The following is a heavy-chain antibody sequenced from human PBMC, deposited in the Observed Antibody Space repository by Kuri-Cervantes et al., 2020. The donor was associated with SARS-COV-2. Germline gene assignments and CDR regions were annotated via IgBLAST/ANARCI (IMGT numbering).Heavy chain of an antibody. Sequence: ASVKVSCKASGYTFTSYDINWVRQATGQGLEWMGWMSPNSGNTGYAQKFQGRVTMTRNTSISTAYMELSSLRSEDTAVYYCARGGLIGYYDSSGYSVDYWGQGTLVTVSS. CDR2: MSPNSGNT. CDR1: GYTFTSYD. V-gene: IGHV1-8*02. D-gene: IGHD3-22*01. J-gene: IGHJ4*02. CDR3: ARGGLIGYYDSSGYSVDY.